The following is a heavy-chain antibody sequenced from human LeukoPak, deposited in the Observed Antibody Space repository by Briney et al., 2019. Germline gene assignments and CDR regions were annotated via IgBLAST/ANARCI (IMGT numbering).Heavy chain of an antibody. CDR2: IKQDGSEK. CDR1: GFTFSSYW. V-gene: IGHV3-7*03. CDR3: AGDRGSGSIDY. D-gene: IGHD3-10*01. Sequence: GGSLRLSCAASGFTFSSYWMSWVRQAPGKGLEWVANIKQDGSEKYYVDSVKGRFTISRDNAKNSLYLQMNSLRAEDTAVYYCAGDRGSGSIDYWGQGTLVTVSS. J-gene: IGHJ4*02.